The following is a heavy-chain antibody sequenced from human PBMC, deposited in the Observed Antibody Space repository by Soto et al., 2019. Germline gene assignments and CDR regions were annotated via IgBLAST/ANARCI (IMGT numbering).Heavy chain of an antibody. Sequence: QLRQSGPGLVKPPETLSLTCSVSGASITSGDYYWGWIRQPPGKGLEWIGSIFSDGSPYYNPSLQSRVTFSIDTSRNEFSLKLNSATAADTAVYYCVRTVGSSWFFDLWGRGTLITVSS. J-gene: IGHJ2*01. D-gene: IGHD3-10*01. V-gene: IGHV4-39*01. CDR1: GASITSGDYY. CDR3: VRTVGSSWFFDL. CDR2: IFSDGSP.